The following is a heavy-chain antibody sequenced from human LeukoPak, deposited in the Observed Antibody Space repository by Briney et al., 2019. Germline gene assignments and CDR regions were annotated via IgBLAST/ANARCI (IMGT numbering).Heavy chain of an antibody. D-gene: IGHD5-12*01. V-gene: IGHV4-34*01. CDR3: ARDQSGDY. Sequence: SETLSLTCAVYGGSFSGYYWSWIRQPPGKGLEWIGEVNHSGSTNYNPSLKSRVTISVDTSKNQFSLKLSSVTAADTAVYYCARDQSGDYWGQGTLVTVSS. CDR2: VNHSGST. CDR1: GGSFSGYY. J-gene: IGHJ4*02.